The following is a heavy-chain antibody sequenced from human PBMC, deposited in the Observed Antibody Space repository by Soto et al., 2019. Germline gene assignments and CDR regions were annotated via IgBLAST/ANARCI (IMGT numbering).Heavy chain of an antibody. CDR1: GFTVSGYY. Sequence: GGSLRLSCAASGFTVSGYYMGWIRQPPGKGLEWLSYISSDSSYKNHADSVKGRFTISRDNAKNSLYLQMNSLRAEDTAVYFCATGQQVRMADIWGQGTMVTVSS. CDR2: ISSDSSYK. D-gene: IGHD6-13*01. J-gene: IGHJ3*02. V-gene: IGHV3-11*03. CDR3: ATGQQVRMADI.